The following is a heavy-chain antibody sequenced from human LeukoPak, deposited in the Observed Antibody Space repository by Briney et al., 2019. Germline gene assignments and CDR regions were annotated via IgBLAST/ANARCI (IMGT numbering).Heavy chain of an antibody. V-gene: IGHV1-69*13. J-gene: IGHJ6*02. CDR3: TRTLVRGVFGMDV. CDR2: IIPIFGTA. D-gene: IGHD3-10*01. CDR1: GYTFTSYG. Sequence: SVKVSCKASGYTFTSYGITWVRQAPGQGLEWMGGIIPIFGTANYAQKFQGRVTITADESTSTAYMELSSLRSEDTAVYYCTRTLVRGVFGMDVWGQGTTVTVSS.